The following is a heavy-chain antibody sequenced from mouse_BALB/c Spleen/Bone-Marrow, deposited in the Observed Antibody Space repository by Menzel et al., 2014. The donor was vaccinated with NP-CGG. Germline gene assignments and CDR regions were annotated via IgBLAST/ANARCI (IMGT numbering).Heavy chain of an antibody. D-gene: IGHD2-13*01. CDR1: GFTFSNYG. J-gene: IGHJ3*01. CDR3: ARGLYYVAYGPGFAY. CDR2: INSNGGTT. V-gene: IGHV5-6-3*01. Sequence: EVNVVESGGGLVQPGGSLKLSCAASGFTFSNYGMSWVRQTPDKMLDLVATINSNGGTTYYPDSVKGRFTISRDNAKNTLYLQMSSLKSEDTAMYFCARGLYYVAYGPGFAYWGQGTLVNVSA.